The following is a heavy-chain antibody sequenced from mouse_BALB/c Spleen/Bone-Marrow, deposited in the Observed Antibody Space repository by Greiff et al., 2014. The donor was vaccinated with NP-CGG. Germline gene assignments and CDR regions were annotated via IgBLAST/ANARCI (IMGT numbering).Heavy chain of an antibody. V-gene: IGHV1-62-2*01. CDR2: FYPGSGSI. CDR3: ARHEDRLRAWFAY. D-gene: IGHD3-2*02. Sequence: QVQLKQSGAELVKPGASVKLSCKASGYTFTEYIINWVKQRSGQGLEWIGWFYPGSGSIKFNEKFKDKATLTADKSSSTVYMGRSRWTSEDSAVYFCARHEDRLRAWFAYWGQGTLVTVSA. CDR1: GYTFTEYI. J-gene: IGHJ3*01.